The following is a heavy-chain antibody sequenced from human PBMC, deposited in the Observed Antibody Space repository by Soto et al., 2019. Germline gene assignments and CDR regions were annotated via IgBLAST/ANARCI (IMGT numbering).Heavy chain of an antibody. D-gene: IGHD3-3*01. CDR1: GFTFSSYA. CDR3: ARDGYDFWSGYYSAAFDI. J-gene: IGHJ3*02. V-gene: IGHV3-30-3*01. Sequence: VGSLRLSCAASGFTFSSYAMHWVRQAPGKGLEWVAVISYDGSNKYYADSVKGRFTISRDNSKNTLYLQMNSLRAEDTAVYYCARDGYDFWSGYYSAAFDIWGQGTMVTVSS. CDR2: ISYDGSNK.